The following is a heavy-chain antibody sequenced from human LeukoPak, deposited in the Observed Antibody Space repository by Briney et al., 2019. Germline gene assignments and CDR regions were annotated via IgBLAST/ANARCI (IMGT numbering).Heavy chain of an antibody. D-gene: IGHD3-10*01. CDR1: GFTVSSNY. V-gene: IGHV3-53*01. CDR2: IYSGGST. CDR3: ARDSRFGAFDI. Sequence: GGSLRLSCAASGFTVSSNYMSWVRRAPGKGLEWVSVIYSGGSTYYADSVKGRFTISRDNSKNTLYLQMNSLRAEDTAVYYCARDSRFGAFDIWGQGTMVTVSS. J-gene: IGHJ3*02.